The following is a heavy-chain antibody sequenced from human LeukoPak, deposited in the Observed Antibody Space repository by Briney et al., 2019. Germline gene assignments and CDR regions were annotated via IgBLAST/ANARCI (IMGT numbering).Heavy chain of an antibody. V-gene: IGHV1-24*01. CDR2: FDPEDGET. CDR1: GYTLTELS. J-gene: IGHJ4*02. Sequence: GASVKVSCKVSGYTLTELSMHWVRQAPGKGLEWMGGFDPEDGETIYAQKFQGRVTMTEDTSTDTAYMELSSLRSEGTAVYYCATSRIVLVPAAIGPLIDYWGQGTLVTVSS. CDR3: ATSRIVLVPAAIGPLIDY. D-gene: IGHD2-2*02.